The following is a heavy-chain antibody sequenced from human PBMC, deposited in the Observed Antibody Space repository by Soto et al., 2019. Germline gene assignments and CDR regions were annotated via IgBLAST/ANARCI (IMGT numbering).Heavy chain of an antibody. V-gene: IGHV3-7*01. CDR3: ARDRKAYSSSWYVVRYGMDV. Sequence: GGSLRLSCAASGFTFSSYWMSWVRQAPGKGLEWVANIKQDGSEKYYVDSVKGRFTISRDNSKNSLYLQMNSLRAEDTAVYYCARDRKAYSSSWYVVRYGMDVWGQGTTVTVSS. CDR1: GFTFSSYW. CDR2: IKQDGSEK. D-gene: IGHD6-13*01. J-gene: IGHJ6*02.